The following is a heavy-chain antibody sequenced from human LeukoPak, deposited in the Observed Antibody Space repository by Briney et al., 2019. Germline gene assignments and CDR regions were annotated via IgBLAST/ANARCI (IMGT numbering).Heavy chain of an antibody. CDR2: ISYDGSNK. V-gene: IGHV3-30*18. CDR1: GFTVRSYG. CDR3: AKAGVEMATILGY. Sequence: GGSLRLSCAASGFTVRSYGMHWVRQAPGKGLEWVAVISYDGSNKYYADSVKGRFTISRDNAKNSLYLQMNSLRAEDTAVYYCAKAGVEMATILGYWGQGTLVTVSS. D-gene: IGHD5-24*01. J-gene: IGHJ4*02.